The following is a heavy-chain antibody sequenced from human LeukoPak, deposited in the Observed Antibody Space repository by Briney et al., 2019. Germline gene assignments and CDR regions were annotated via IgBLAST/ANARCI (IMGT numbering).Heavy chain of an antibody. CDR3: ARVLTDSRGWYHFDY. CDR1: GFTFSTDT. V-gene: IGHV3-48*02. Sequence: GGSLRLSCAASGFTFSTDTMNWVRQAPGKGQEWVSYITGTSSTIYYADSVKGRFTVSRDNARNSLYLQMNSLRDEDTAVYYCARVLTDSRGWYHFDYWGQGTLVTVSS. D-gene: IGHD6-19*01. CDR2: ITGTSSTI. J-gene: IGHJ4*02.